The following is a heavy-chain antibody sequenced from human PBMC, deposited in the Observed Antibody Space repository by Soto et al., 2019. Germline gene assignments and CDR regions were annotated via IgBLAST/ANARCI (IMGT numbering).Heavy chain of an antibody. V-gene: IGHV5-10-1*01. D-gene: IGHD4-17*01. CDR1: GYSFTSYW. CDR3: ARLTVTTIGGYYYYGMDV. CDR2: IDPSDSYT. J-gene: IGHJ6*02. Sequence: GESLKISCKGSGYSFTSYWISWVRQMPGKGLEWMGRIDPSDSYTNYSPSFQGHVTISADKSISTAYLQWSSLKASDTAMYYCARLTVTTIGGYYYYGMDVWGQGTTVTVSS.